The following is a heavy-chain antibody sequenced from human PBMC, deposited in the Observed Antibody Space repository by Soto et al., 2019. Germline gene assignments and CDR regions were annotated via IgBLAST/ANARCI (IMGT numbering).Heavy chain of an antibody. CDR3: ARPVPYYDILTGPTGSYYFDY. CDR1: GGSISSSSYY. Sequence: SETLSLTCTVSGGSISSSSYYWGWIRQPPGKGLEWIGSIYYSGSTYYNPSLKSRVTISVDTSKNQFSLKLSSVTAADTAVYYCARPVPYYDILTGPTGSYYFDYWGQGTLVTVSS. J-gene: IGHJ4*02. V-gene: IGHV4-39*01. CDR2: IYYSGST. D-gene: IGHD3-9*01.